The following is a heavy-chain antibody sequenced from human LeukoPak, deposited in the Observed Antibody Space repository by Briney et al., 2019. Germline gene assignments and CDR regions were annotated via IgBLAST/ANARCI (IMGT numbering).Heavy chain of an antibody. D-gene: IGHD3-10*01. V-gene: IGHV1-69*13. CDR3: ARAHYYGSGSYNWFDP. J-gene: IGHJ5*02. CDR1: GGTFSSYG. CDR2: IIPTFGTA. Sequence: SVKVSCKASGGTFSSYGISWVRQAPGQGLEWMGGIIPTFGTANYAQKFQDRVTITADESTSTAYMELSSLRSEDTAVYYCARAHYYGSGSYNWFDPWGQGTLVTVSS.